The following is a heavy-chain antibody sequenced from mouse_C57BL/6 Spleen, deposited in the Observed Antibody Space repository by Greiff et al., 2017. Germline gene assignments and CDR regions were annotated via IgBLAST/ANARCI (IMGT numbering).Heavy chain of an antibody. J-gene: IGHJ3*01. V-gene: IGHV1-39*01. Sequence: EVQLQQSGPELVKPGASVKISCKASGYSFTDYNMNWVKQSNGKSLEWIGVINPNYGTTSYNQKFKGKATLTVDQSSSTAYMQLNSPTSEDSAVYYCASGDYYGSSYWFAYWGQGTLVTVSA. CDR1: GYSFTDYN. CDR2: INPNYGTT. D-gene: IGHD1-1*01. CDR3: ASGDYYGSSYWFAY.